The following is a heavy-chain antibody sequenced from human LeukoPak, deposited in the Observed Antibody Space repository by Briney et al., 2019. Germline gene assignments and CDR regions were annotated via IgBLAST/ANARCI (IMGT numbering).Heavy chain of an antibody. J-gene: IGHJ4*02. Sequence: GGSLRLSCAASGFTFSSYGMHWVRQAPGKGLEWVAVIWYDGSNKYYADSVKGRFTISRDNSKNTLYLQMNSLRAEDTAVYYCARGIQLWLRAFDYWGQGTLVTVSS. CDR3: ARGIQLWLRAFDY. D-gene: IGHD5-18*01. V-gene: IGHV3-33*01. CDR2: IWYDGSNK. CDR1: GFTFSSYG.